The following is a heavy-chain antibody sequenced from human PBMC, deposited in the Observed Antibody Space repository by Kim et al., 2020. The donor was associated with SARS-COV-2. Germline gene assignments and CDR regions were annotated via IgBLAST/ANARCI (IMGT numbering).Heavy chain of an antibody. V-gene: IGHV3-30-3*01. D-gene: IGHD1-26*01. CDR3: ARAGWGYSGSYYEAHAFDI. Sequence: GGSLRLSCAASGFTFSSYAMHWVRQAPGKGLEWVAVISYDGSNKYYADSVKGRFTISRDNSKNTLYLQMNSLRAEDTAVYYCARAGWGYSGSYYEAHAFDIWGQGTMVTVSS. CDR2: ISYDGSNK. J-gene: IGHJ3*02. CDR1: GFTFSSYA.